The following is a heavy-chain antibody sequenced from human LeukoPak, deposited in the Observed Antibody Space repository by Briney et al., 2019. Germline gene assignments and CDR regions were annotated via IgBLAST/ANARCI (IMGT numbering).Heavy chain of an antibody. V-gene: IGHV4-59*01. J-gene: IGHJ5*02. CDR1: GGSITTNY. Sequence: SETLSLTCTVSGGSITTNYWTWIRQPPGKGLEWIGSIYYSGDTNYNPSLKSRVTISVDTSKNQFSLKLTSVTAADTAVYYCARLPIAAAGRWFDPWGQGTLVTVSS. CDR2: IYYSGDT. CDR3: ARLPIAAAGRWFDP. D-gene: IGHD6-13*01.